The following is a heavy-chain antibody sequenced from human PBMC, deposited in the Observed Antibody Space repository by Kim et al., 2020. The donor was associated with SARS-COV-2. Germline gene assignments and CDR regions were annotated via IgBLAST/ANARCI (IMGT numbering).Heavy chain of an antibody. CDR1: GFTLSSYW. CDR2: IDRDGSEK. V-gene: IGHV3-7*03. J-gene: IGHJ3*01. D-gene: IGHD2-15*01. Sequence: GGSLRLSCVTSGFTLSSYWMTWIRQAPGKGLEWVASIDRDGSEKNYVDSVKGRFTISRDNAKNSLFLQMNSLRVEDTAVYSCTRGVCNGVSGSCFDVWGRGKRDTVSS. CDR3: TRGVCNGVSGSCFDV.